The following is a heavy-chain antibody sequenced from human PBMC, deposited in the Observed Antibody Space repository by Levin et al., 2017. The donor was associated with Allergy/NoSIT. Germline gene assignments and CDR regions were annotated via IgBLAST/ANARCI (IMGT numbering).Heavy chain of an antibody. V-gene: IGHV1-8*01. D-gene: IGHD6-6*01. J-gene: IGHJ4*02. CDR1: GYTFTSYD. CDR3: ARGRREGTAARPAARANYYFDY. CDR2: MNPNSGNT. Sequence: ASVKVSCKASGYTFTSYDINWVRQATGQGLEWMGWMNPNSGNTGYAQKFQGRVTMTRNTSISTAYMELSSLRSEDTAVYYCARGRREGTAARPAARANYYFDYWGQGTLVTVSS.